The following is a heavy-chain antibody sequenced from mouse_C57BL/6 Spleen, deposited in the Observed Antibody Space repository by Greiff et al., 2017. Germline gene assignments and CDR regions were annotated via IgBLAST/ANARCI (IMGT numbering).Heavy chain of an antibody. CDR3: ALYYDYDGTAWFAY. CDR1: GYSITSGYY. J-gene: IGHJ3*01. Sequence: ESGPGLVKPSQSLSLTCSVTGYSITSGYYWNWIRQFPGNKLEWMGYISYDGSNNYNPSLKNRISITRDTSKNQFFLKLNSVTTEDTATYYCALYYDYDGTAWFAYWGQGTLVTVSA. V-gene: IGHV3-6*01. CDR2: ISYDGSN. D-gene: IGHD2-4*01.